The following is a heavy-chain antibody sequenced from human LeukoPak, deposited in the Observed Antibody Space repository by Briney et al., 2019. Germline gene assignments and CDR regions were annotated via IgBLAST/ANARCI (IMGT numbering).Heavy chain of an antibody. CDR3: ASQTTGYDSSGYYPNWFDP. J-gene: IGHJ5*02. CDR1: GGSISSYY. Sequence: PSETLSLTCTVSGGSISSYYWSWIRQHPGKGLEWIGYIYYSGSTYYNPSLKSRVTISVDTSKNQFSLKLSSVTAADTAVYYCASQTTGYDSSGYYPNWFDPWGQGTLVTVSS. V-gene: IGHV4-59*06. D-gene: IGHD3-22*01. CDR2: IYYSGST.